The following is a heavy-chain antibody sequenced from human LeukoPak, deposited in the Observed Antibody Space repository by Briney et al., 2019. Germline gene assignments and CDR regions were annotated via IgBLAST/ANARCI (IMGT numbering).Heavy chain of an antibody. J-gene: IGHJ4*02. CDR2: INTNTGNP. CDR1: GYTFTSYA. V-gene: IGHV7-4-1*02. CDR3: ARVSIDSSSWYWGTFDY. D-gene: IGHD6-13*01. Sequence: ASVKVSCKASGYTFTSYAMNWVRQAPGQGLEWMGWINTNTGNPTYAQGFTGRFVFSLDTSVSTAYLQISSLKAEDTAVYYCARVSIDSSSWYWGTFDYWGQGTLVTVSS.